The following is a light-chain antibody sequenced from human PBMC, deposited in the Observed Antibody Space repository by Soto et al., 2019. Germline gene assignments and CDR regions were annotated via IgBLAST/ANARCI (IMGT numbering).Light chain of an antibody. CDR2: GNN. CDR1: SSNIGAGYA. CDR3: QSYDRSLRGWSV. J-gene: IGLJ2*01. V-gene: IGLV1-40*01. Sequence: QSVLTQPPSVSGAPGQRVTISCTGSSSNIGAGYAVHWYQQLPGTAPKLLIHGNNNRPSGVPDRFSGSKSGTSASLAITGLQDEDEAAYYCQSYDRSLRGWSVFGGGTQLTVL.